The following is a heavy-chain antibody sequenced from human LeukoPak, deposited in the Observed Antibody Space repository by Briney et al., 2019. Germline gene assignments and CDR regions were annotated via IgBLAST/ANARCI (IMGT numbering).Heavy chain of an antibody. V-gene: IGHV4-30-2*01. CDR3: ARDPSARSYGGPYFDY. J-gene: IGHJ4*02. CDR2: IYHSGST. Sequence: PSETLSLTCAVSGGSISSGGYSWSWIRQPPGKGLEWIGYIYHSGSTYYNPSLKSRVTISVDRSKNQFSLKLSSVTAADTAVYYCARDPSARSYGGPYFDYWGQGTLVTVSS. CDR1: GGSISSGGYS. D-gene: IGHD1-26*01.